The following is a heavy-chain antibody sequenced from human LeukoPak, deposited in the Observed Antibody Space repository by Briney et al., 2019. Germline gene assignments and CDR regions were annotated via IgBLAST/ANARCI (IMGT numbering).Heavy chain of an antibody. CDR1: GFNFRNYG. D-gene: IGHD2-15*01. Sequence: PGGSLRLSCAAPGFNFRNYGMHWVRQAPGKGLEWVAYTRDDGSKNWYGDSVKGRFTISRDNSKSTLYLQMNSLRGEDRAVYYCANGDCRGGRCSSGAYWGQGTLVTVSS. J-gene: IGHJ4*02. V-gene: IGHV3-30*02. CDR2: TRDDGSKN. CDR3: ANGDCRGGRCSSGAY.